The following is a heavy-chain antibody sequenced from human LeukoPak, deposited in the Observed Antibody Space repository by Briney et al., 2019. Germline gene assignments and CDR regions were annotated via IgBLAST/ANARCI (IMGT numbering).Heavy chain of an antibody. D-gene: IGHD1-26*01. CDR3: ARDRIKSGSYYFDY. Sequence: GGSLRLSCAASGFTFDDYAMHWVRQAPGKGLEWVSGISWNSGSIGYADSVKGRFTISRDNAKNLMYLQMNSLRAEDTAVYYCARDRIKSGSYYFDYWGQGTLVTVSS. V-gene: IGHV3-9*01. CDR1: GFTFDDYA. J-gene: IGHJ4*02. CDR2: ISWNSGSI.